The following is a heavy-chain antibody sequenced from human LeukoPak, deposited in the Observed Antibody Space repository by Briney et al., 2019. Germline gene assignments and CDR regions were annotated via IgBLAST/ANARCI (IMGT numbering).Heavy chain of an antibody. J-gene: IGHJ4*02. Sequence: GGSLRLSCAASGFTFSSYVMNWDRQAPGKGLEWVSTISDSGGSTYYADSVKGRFTISRDNSKNTLYLQMNSLRAEDTAVYYCAKWGSYYYGSGNWNGDYWGQGTLVTVSS. CDR1: GFTFSSYV. V-gene: IGHV3-23*01. D-gene: IGHD3-10*01. CDR3: AKWGSYYYGSGNWNGDY. CDR2: ISDSGGST.